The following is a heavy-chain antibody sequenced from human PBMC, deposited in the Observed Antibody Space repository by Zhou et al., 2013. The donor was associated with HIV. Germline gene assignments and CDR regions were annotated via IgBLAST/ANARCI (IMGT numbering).Heavy chain of an antibody. CDR2: INHSGST. J-gene: IGHJ6*02. CDR1: GGSFSDYY. CDR3: AGITVILEFVGYGMDV. D-gene: IGHD4-17*01. V-gene: IGHV4-34*01. Sequence: VQLQQWGAGLLKPSETLSLTCAVYGGSFSDYYWSWIRQPPGKGLEWIGEINHSGSTNYKLSLKSRVTISVDTSKNQLSLKLNSVTAADTAVYYCAGITVILEFVGYGMDVWGQGTTVTVSS.